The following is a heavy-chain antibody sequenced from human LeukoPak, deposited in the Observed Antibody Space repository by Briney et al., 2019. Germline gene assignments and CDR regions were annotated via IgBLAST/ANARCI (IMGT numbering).Heavy chain of an antibody. CDR1: GGTFSSYA. Sequence: SVKVSCKASGGTFSSYAISWVRQAPGQGLEWMGGIIPIFGTANYAQKFQGRVAITADESTSTAYMELSSLRSEDTAVYYCASSRYFDWLLTSNQYYFDYWGQGTLVTVSS. CDR3: ASSRYFDWLLTSNQYYFDY. J-gene: IGHJ4*02. CDR2: IIPIFGTA. D-gene: IGHD3-9*01. V-gene: IGHV1-69*13.